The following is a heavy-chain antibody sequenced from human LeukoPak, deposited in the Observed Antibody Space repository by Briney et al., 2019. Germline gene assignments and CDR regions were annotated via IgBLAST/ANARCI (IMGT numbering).Heavy chain of an antibody. Sequence: SETLSLTCAVSGDSGSSHYWTWIRQPPGKGLEWIGHISLTGTTNYNPSLKSRVTISVDPFESQFSLILTPVTAADTAVYYCARIESGGTYFYYYYMDVWGKGTAVTVSS. CDR3: ARIESGGTYFYYYYMDV. CDR2: ISLTGTT. V-gene: IGHV4-59*02. D-gene: IGHD1-26*01. CDR1: GDSGSSHY. J-gene: IGHJ6*03.